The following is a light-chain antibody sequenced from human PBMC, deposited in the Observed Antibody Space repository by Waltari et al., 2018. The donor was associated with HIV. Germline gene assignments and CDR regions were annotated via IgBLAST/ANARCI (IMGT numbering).Light chain of an antibody. J-gene: IGLJ3*02. CDR1: TPTIGNEY. Sequence: QSVLTQPPSVSAAPGQKVTISCPGTTPTIGNEYVSWYQHVPGAAPRLLIYDNNKRPSGIPDRFSGSRSGTSATLGITGLQTGDEAHYYCGTWDRSLSAAVFGGGTKLTVL. V-gene: IGLV1-51*01. CDR3: GTWDRSLSAAV. CDR2: DNN.